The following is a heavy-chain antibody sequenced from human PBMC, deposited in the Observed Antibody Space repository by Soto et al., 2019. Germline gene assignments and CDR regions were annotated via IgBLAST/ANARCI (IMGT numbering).Heavy chain of an antibody. CDR3: ARHEGPEVLRYFDWLSTAYGMDV. CDR2: MNPNSGNT. J-gene: IGHJ6*02. D-gene: IGHD3-9*01. CDR1: GYTFTSYD. V-gene: IGHV1-8*01. Sequence: GASVKVSCKASGYTFTSYDINWVRQATGQGLEWMGWMNPNSGNTGYAQKFQGRVTMTRNTSISTAYMELSSLRSEDTAVYYCARHEGPEVLRYFDWLSTAYGMDVWGQGXTVTVYS.